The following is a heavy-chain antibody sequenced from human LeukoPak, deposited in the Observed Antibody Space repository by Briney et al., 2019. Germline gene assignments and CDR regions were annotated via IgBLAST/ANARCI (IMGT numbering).Heavy chain of an antibody. V-gene: IGHV4-39*01. D-gene: IGHD3-22*01. CDR3: ARRRYYDGSGYLE. Sequence: KSSETLSLTCSVSGDSVSRSDSYWDWIRQPPGKGLEWIGTIYYSGRTYYSPSLKSRVTMSVDPSNNQFSLNLRSVTAADTALYYCARRRYYDGSGYLEWDQGTLLSVSS. CDR1: GDSVSRSDSY. CDR2: IYYSGRT. J-gene: IGHJ1*01.